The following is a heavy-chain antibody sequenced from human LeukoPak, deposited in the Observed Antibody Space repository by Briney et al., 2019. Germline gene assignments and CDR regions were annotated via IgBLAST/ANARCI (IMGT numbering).Heavy chain of an antibody. D-gene: IGHD2-15*01. J-gene: IGHJ4*02. V-gene: IGHV4-39*01. CDR3: ARQRGYCSGGSCYGMFDY. Sequence: SGTLSLTCTVSGGSVSNSNYYCGWVRQPPGKGLEWIGSIYYSGSTYYNPSLKSRVTISVDTSKNQFSLKLSSVTAADTAVYYCARQRGYCSGGSCYGMFDYWGQGTLVTVSS. CDR1: GGSVSNSNYY. CDR2: IYYSGST.